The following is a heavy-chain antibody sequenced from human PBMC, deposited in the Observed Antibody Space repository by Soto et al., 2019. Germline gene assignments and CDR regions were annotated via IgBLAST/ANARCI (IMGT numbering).Heavy chain of an antibody. V-gene: IGHV3-30*18. CDR2: ISYDGSNK. CDR3: AKANPTTVNKNEPWRDSDYLVV. D-gene: IGHD4-4*01. J-gene: IGHJ6*03. Sequence: QVQLVESGGGGVQPGRSLRLSCAASGFTFSSYGMHWVRQAPGKGLEWVAVISYDGSNKYYADSVKGLFTISRDNSKKQLSLHMNRLRDEDTAVYYCAKANPTTVNKNEPWRDSDYLVVWGKGP. CDR1: GFTFSSYG.